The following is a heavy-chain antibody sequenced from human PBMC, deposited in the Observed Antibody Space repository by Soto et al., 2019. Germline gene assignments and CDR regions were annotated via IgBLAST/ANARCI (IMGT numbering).Heavy chain of an antibody. CDR2: IIPIFGTA. V-gene: IGHV1-69*13. Sequence: SVKVSCKASGGTFSSYAIIWVRQAPGQGLEWMGGIIPIFGTANYAQKFQGRVTITADESTSTAYMELSSLRSEDTAVYYCARVVTGTTRWFDPWGQGTLVTVSS. CDR3: ARVVTGTTRWFDP. CDR1: GGTFSSYA. D-gene: IGHD1-20*01. J-gene: IGHJ5*02.